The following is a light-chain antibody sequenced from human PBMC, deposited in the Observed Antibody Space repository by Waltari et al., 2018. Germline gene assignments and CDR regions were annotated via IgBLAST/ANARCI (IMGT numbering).Light chain of an antibody. V-gene: IGKV3-15*01. Sequence: EMVMTQSPATLTVSPGESATPTCRASQSVSSDLAWYQPKSGQAPRLLIYAASNRATGIPARFNGGGSGTEFTLTISSLQSGDSAVYYCQQYNNWPLTFGQGTKVEIK. CDR2: AAS. J-gene: IGKJ1*01. CDR3: QQYNNWPLT. CDR1: QSVSSD.